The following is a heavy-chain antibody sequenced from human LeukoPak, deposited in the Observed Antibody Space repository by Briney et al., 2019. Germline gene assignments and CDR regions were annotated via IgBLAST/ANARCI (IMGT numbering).Heavy chain of an antibody. Sequence: GGSLRLSCAASGFTFSSYAMSWVRQAPGKGLEWVSAISGSGGSTYYADSVKGRFTISRDNAKNSLYLQMNSLRAEDTAVYYCARGVPTGIDYFDYWGQGTLVTVSS. V-gene: IGHV3-23*01. CDR3: ARGVPTGIDYFDY. J-gene: IGHJ4*02. CDR2: ISGSGGST. D-gene: IGHD1-1*01. CDR1: GFTFSSYA.